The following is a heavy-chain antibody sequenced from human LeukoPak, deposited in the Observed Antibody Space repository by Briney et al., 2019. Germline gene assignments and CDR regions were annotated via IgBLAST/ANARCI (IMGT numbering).Heavy chain of an antibody. CDR2: ISYDGSNK. CDR3: ARGTYYYDSSGYPHDY. CDR1: GFTFSSYA. V-gene: IGHV3-30*04. D-gene: IGHD3-22*01. J-gene: IGHJ4*02. Sequence: GGSLRLSCAASGFTFSSYAMHWVRQAPGKGLEWVAVISYDGSNKYYADSVKGRFTISRDNSKNTLYLQMNSLRAEDTAVYHCARGTYYYDSSGYPHDYWGQGTLVTVSS.